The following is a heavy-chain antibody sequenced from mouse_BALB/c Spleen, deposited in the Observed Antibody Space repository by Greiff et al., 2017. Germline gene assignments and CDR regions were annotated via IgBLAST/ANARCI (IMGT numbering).Heavy chain of an antibody. CDR3: ARRLGYFDV. J-gene: IGHJ1*01. D-gene: IGHD2-2*01. CDR1: GYAFSSSW. CDR2: IYPGDGDT. V-gene: IGHV1-82*01. Sequence: VQLQQSGPELVKPGASVKISCKASGYAFSSSWMNWVKQRPGQGLEWIGRIYPGDGDTNYNGKFKGKATLTADKSSSTAYMQLSSLTSVDSAVYFCARRLGYFDVWGAGTTVTVSS.